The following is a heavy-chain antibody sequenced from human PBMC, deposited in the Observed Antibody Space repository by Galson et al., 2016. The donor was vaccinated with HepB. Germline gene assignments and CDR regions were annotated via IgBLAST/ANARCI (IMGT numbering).Heavy chain of an antibody. CDR1: GSTFSTYS. CDR2: ISSSSSYI. CDR3: ARFLDNPARMSSSWYVAFSI. D-gene: IGHD6-13*01. J-gene: IGHJ4*02. V-gene: IGHV3-21*01. Sequence: SLRLSCVASGSTFSTYSMNWVRQAPGKGLEWVSFISSSSSYIYYADSAKGRFTISRDNAKNSVYLQTNTLRAEDTAVYYCARFLDNPARMSSSWYVAFSIWGQGTLVTVSS.